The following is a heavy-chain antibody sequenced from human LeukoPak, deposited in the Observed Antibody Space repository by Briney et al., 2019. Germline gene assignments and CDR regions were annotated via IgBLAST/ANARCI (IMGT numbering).Heavy chain of an antibody. CDR1: GGSFSGYY. J-gene: IGHJ4*02. V-gene: IGHV4-34*01. CDR2: INHSGST. CDR3: ARGGGITMVRGPYYLDY. D-gene: IGHD3-10*01. Sequence: PSETLSLTCAVYGGSFSGYYWSWIRQPPGKGLEWIGEINHSGSTNYNPSLKSRVTISVDTSKNQFSLKLSSVTAADTAVYYCARGGGITMVRGPYYLDYWGQGTLVTVSS.